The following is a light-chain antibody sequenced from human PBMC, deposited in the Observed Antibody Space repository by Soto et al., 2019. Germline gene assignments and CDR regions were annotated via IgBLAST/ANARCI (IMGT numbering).Light chain of an antibody. CDR3: CSYTSSSSLV. CDR1: SSDVGAYNY. J-gene: IGLJ1*01. V-gene: IGLV2-14*03. CDR2: DVT. Sequence: QSVLTQPASVSGYPGQSITLSCTGTSSDVGAYNYVSWYQQYPGKAPKLMIYDVTSRPSGVSNRVSGSKSGNAASLTISGLQAEDEADYDCCSYTSSSSLVFGTVTKFTVL.